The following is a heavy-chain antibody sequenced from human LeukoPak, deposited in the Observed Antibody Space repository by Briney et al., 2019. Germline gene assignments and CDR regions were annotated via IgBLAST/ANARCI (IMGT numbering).Heavy chain of an antibody. Sequence: GESLKISCKGSGYSFSDYWIGWVRQMPGKGLEWMGIIYPGDSDTRYSPSFQGQVTISADKSISTAYLQWSSLKAADTAMYYCARHVIERDSSWFDPWGQGTLVTVSS. CDR1: GYSFSDYW. V-gene: IGHV5-51*01. D-gene: IGHD2/OR15-2a*01. CDR2: IYPGDSDT. J-gene: IGHJ5*02. CDR3: ARHVIERDSSWFDP.